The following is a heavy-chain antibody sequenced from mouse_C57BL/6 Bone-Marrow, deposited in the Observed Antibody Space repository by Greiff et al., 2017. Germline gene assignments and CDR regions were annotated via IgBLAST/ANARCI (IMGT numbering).Heavy chain of an antibody. J-gene: IGHJ2*01. Sequence: DVMLVESGGGLVKPGGSLKLSCAASGFTFSSYAMSWVRQTPEKRLEWVATISDGGSYTYYPDNVKGRFTISRDNAKNNLYLQMSHLKSEDTAMYYCARDLLCYYGFDYWGQGTTRTVSS. CDR2: ISDGGSYT. D-gene: IGHD1-1*01. V-gene: IGHV5-4*01. CDR3: ARDLLCYYGFDY. CDR1: GFTFSSYA.